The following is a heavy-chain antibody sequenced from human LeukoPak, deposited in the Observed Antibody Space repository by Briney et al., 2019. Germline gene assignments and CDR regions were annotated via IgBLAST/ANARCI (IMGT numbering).Heavy chain of an antibody. D-gene: IGHD3-10*01. V-gene: IGHV3-7*01. CDR1: GFTFSSYW. CDR2: INQDGSEK. Sequence: GGSLRLSCAASGFTFSSYWMNWVRQAPGKGLEWVANINQDGSEKYYVDSVKGRFTISRDNGKNSLYLQLNSLRAKDTAVYYCAREGPGEYFDYWGQGTLVTVSS. CDR3: AREGPGEYFDY. J-gene: IGHJ4*02.